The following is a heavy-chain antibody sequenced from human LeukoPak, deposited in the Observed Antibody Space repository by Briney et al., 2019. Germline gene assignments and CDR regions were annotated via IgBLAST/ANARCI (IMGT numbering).Heavy chain of an antibody. D-gene: IGHD6-19*01. CDR3: AKGHSSGWYRDYFDY. CDR2: ISWNSGSI. J-gene: IGHJ4*02. CDR1: GFTFDDYA. V-gene: IGHV3-9*01. Sequence: GGSLRLSCAASGFTFDDYAMHWVRQAPGKGLEWVSGISWNSGSIGYADSMKGRFTISRDNAENSLYLQMNSLRAEDTALYYCAKGHSSGWYRDYFDYWGQGTLVTVSS.